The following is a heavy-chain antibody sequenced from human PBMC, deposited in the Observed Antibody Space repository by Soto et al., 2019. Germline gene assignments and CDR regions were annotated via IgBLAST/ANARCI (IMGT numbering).Heavy chain of an antibody. CDR3: ARLLPTVTTYYYYMDV. CDR1: GGSISSYY. J-gene: IGHJ6*03. Sequence: SETLSLTCTVSGGSISSYYWSWIRQPPGKGLEWIGYIYYSGSTNYNPSLKSRVTISVDTSKNQFSLKLSSVTAADTAVYYCARLLPTVTTYYYYMDVWGKGTTVTVSS. D-gene: IGHD4-4*01. V-gene: IGHV4-59*08. CDR2: IYYSGST.